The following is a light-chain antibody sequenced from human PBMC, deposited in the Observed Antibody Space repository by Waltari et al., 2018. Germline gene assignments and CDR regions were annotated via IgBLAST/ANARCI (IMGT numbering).Light chain of an antibody. CDR1: QSVNNR. J-gene: IGKJ3*01. Sequence: EIVLTQSPATLSLSPGERATLSCRASQSVNNRLAWYQQKPGQAPRLLIYDASKRATCIPARFSGSGSGTDFTLTISSLEPEDFAVYYCQYRGHWPPGATFGPGTKVEIK. V-gene: IGKV3-11*01. CDR2: DAS. CDR3: QYRGHWPPGAT.